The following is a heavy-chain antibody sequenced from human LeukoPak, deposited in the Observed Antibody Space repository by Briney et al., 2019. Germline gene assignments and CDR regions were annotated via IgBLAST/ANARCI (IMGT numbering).Heavy chain of an antibody. CDR2: IIPIFGTA. Sequence: SVKVSCKASGGTFSSYAISWVRQAPGQGLEWMGGIIPIFGTANYAQKFQGRVTITADESTSTAYMELSSLRSEDTAVYYCAKEIDTLGTNAFDIWGQGTIVTVSS. CDR1: GGTFSSYA. J-gene: IGHJ3*02. V-gene: IGHV1-69*13. CDR3: AKEIDTLGTNAFDI. D-gene: IGHD2-15*01.